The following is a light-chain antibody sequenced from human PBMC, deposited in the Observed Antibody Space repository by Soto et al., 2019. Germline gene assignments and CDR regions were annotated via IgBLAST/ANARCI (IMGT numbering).Light chain of an antibody. CDR2: GAS. J-gene: IGKJ2*01. CDR1: QSINIY. V-gene: IGKV1-39*01. CDR3: QQRYRSPYT. Sequence: IQMTQSPSSLSASVGDSVTVTCRASQSINIYLNWYQQKPGNAPTLLIYGASSLQSGVPSRFTGGGSRTDFTLTISSLQPEDCATYSCQQRYRSPYTFGQGTKLEIK.